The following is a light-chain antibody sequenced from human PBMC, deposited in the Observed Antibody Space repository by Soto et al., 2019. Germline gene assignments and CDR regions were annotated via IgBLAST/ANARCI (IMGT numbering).Light chain of an antibody. CDR3: QQYGSSPQT. CDR1: QSVSSSY. V-gene: IGKV3-20*01. Sequence: EIVLTQSPATLSLSPGERATLSCRASQSVSSSYLGWYQQKPGQAPRLLIYGASSRATGIPDRFSGSGSATHFTLTISRLEPEDFAVYYCQQYGSSPQTFGQGTKVDIK. J-gene: IGKJ1*01. CDR2: GAS.